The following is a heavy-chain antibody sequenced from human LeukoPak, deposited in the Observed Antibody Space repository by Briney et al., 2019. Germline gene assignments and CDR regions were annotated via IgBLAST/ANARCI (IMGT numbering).Heavy chain of an antibody. Sequence: GGSLRLSCAASGFTFSYYYMSWIRQAPGKGLEWMSYISDTISYTNYAASVKGRFTISRDNAKSSLYLEMNSLRAEDTAVYYCGSVKIGWGQGTLVTVSS. J-gene: IGHJ4*02. CDR2: ISDTISYT. V-gene: IGHV3-11*06. D-gene: IGHD2-21*01. CDR1: GFTFSYYY. CDR3: GSVKIG.